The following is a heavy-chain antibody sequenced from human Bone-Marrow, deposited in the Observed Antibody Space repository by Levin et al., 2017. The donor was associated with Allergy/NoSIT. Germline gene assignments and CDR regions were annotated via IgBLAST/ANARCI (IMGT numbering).Heavy chain of an antibody. V-gene: IGHV3-30*18. CDR3: AKDREWEREPLYHFDY. D-gene: IGHD1-26*01. CDR1: GFTFSAYG. J-gene: IGHJ4*02. CDR2: ISSEGSFE. Sequence: SCAASGFTFSAYGMHWVRQAPGKGLEWVAVISSEGSFEYYADSVKGRFTISRDNSNSTLYLQLNSLRVEDTAVYYCAKDREWEREPLYHFDYWGQGTLVTVSS.